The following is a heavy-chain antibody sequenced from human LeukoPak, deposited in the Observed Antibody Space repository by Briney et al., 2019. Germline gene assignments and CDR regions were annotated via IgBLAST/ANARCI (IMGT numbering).Heavy chain of an antibody. J-gene: IGHJ4*02. D-gene: IGHD6-6*01. CDR1: GFTFSSYA. V-gene: IGHV3-30*04. CDR2: ISYDGSNK. CDR3: ARGGAARPDF. Sequence: GGSLRLSCPASGFTFSSYAMHWVRQAPGKGLEWVAVISYDGSNKYYADSVKGRFTISRDNSKNTLYLQMNSLRVEDTAVYYCARGGAARPDFWGQGTLVTVSS.